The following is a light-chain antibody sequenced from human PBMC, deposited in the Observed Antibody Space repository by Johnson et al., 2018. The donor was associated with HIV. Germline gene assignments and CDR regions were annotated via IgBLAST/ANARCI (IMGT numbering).Light chain of an antibody. V-gene: IGLV1-51*01. CDR1: SSNIGNNY. Sequence: QAVLTQPPSVSAAPGQKVTISCSGSSSNIGNNYVSWYQQLPGTAPKLIIYDNNKRPSGIPGRFSGSKSGPSATLGITGLQTGDEADYYCGTWDSSLRVGFFGTGTKVTVL. CDR2: DNN. CDR3: GTWDSSLRVGF. J-gene: IGLJ1*01.